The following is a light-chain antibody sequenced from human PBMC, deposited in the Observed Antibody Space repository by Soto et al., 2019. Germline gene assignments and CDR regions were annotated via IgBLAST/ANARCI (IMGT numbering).Light chain of an antibody. V-gene: IGLV2-14*01. CDR3: TSYTSDSTYV. J-gene: IGLJ1*01. Sequence: QSVLTHPASVSGSPGQSSTISCTETSTDVCRYNYVSLYQQHPGKAPKLMVYDVSNRPSWVSNRFSGSKSGITASLTISGLQAEDEADYYCTSYTSDSTYVFGTGTKVTVL. CDR2: DVS. CDR1: STDVCRYNY.